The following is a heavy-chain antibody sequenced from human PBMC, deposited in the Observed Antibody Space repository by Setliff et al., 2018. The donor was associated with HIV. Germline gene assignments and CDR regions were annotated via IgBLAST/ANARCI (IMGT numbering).Heavy chain of an antibody. D-gene: IGHD3-10*01. CDR1: GFSFRSYA. Sequence: GGSLRLSCAASGFSFRSYAVSWVRQAPGKGLEWVSRINSDGSSTTYADSVKGRFTISRDNAKNSLYLQMNSLTAEDTAVYYCAKDRRYYYGSGSYAAETWGQGTLVTVSS. J-gene: IGHJ5*02. CDR2: INSDGSST. V-gene: IGHV3-23*01. CDR3: AKDRRYYYGSGSYAAET.